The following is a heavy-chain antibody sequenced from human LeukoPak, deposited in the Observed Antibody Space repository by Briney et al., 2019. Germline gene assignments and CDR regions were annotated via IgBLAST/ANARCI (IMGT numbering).Heavy chain of an antibody. CDR2: INQDGTEK. Sequence: GGSLRLSCAASGFTFTTYWMSWVRQLPGKGLGWVANINQDGTEKYYVDSVKGRFTISRDNAKNSLDLRMNSLRVEDTGIYYCVKVAKYYYGSETYYFFEHWGQGTPVTASS. V-gene: IGHV3-7*01. CDR3: VKVAKYYYGSETYYFFEH. J-gene: IGHJ4*02. D-gene: IGHD3-10*01. CDR1: GFTFTTYW.